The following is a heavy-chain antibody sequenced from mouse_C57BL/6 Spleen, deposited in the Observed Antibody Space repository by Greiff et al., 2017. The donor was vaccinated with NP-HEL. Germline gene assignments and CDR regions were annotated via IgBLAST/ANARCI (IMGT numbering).Heavy chain of an antibody. V-gene: IGHV2-2*01. Sequence: QVQLKESGPGLVQPSQSLSITCTVSGFSLTSYGVHWVRQSPGKGLEWLGVIWSGGSTDYNAAFISRLSISKDNSKSQVFFKMNSLQADDTAIYYCARNRIYYDYDWYFDVWGTGTTVTVSS. D-gene: IGHD2-4*01. CDR2: IWSGGST. CDR1: GFSLTSYG. J-gene: IGHJ1*03. CDR3: ARNRIYYDYDWYFDV.